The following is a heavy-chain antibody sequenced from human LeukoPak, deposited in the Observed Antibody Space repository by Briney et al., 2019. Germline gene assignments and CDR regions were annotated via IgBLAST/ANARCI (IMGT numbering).Heavy chain of an antibody. Sequence: ASVKVSCKASGYRFTDYYMRWVRQAPGQGLEWMGWFNPESGGTNYAQKFQGRVTMTTDTTISTAYMELTRLRSDDTAVYYCASALNSRSSSCWGQGTRVTVSS. CDR3: ASALNSRSSSC. D-gene: IGHD6-13*01. CDR2: FNPESGGT. CDR1: GYRFTDYY. V-gene: IGHV1-2*02. J-gene: IGHJ4*02.